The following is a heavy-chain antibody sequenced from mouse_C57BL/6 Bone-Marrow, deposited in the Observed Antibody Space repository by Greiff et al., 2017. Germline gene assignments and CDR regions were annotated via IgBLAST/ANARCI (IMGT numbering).Heavy chain of an antibody. V-gene: IGHV1-69*01. CDR2: IDPSDSYT. CDR1: GYTFTSYW. Sequence: QVQLKESGAELVMPGASVKLSCKASGYTFTSYWMHWVKQRPGQGLEWIGEIDPSDSYTNYNQKFKGKSTLTVDKSSSTAYMQLSSLTSEDSAVYYCARGGGYSVDYWGQGTTLTVSS. J-gene: IGHJ2*01. D-gene: IGHD2-12*01. CDR3: ARGGGYSVDY.